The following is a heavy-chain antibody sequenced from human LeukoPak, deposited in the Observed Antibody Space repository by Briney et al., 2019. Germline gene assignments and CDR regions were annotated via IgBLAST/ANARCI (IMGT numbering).Heavy chain of an antibody. J-gene: IGHJ6*02. CDR1: GFTFSSYA. D-gene: IGHD6-19*01. Sequence: GGSLRLACAASGFTFSSYAMSWVRQAPGKGLEWVSAISGSGGSTYYADSVKGRFTISRDNSKNTLYLQMNSLRAEDTAAYYCAKAGQWLVFYYAMDVWGQGTTVIVSS. CDR2: ISGSGGST. V-gene: IGHV3-23*01. CDR3: AKAGQWLVFYYAMDV.